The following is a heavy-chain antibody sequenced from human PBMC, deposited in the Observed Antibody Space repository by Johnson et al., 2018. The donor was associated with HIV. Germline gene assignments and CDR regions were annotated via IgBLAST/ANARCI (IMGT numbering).Heavy chain of an antibody. CDR1: GFTFSSYA. CDR2: FTWDGDRT. V-gene: IGHV3-NL1*01. D-gene: IGHD3-3*01. Sequence: QVQLVESGGGVVQPGRSLRLSCAASGFTFSSYAMHWVRQAPGKGLELVSGFTWDGDRTAYADSVKGRFTISRDNSKNTLYLQMNSLRAEDTAVYYCAKGDYNFWSGDAFDIWGQGTMVTVSS. CDR3: AKGDYNFWSGDAFDI. J-gene: IGHJ3*02.